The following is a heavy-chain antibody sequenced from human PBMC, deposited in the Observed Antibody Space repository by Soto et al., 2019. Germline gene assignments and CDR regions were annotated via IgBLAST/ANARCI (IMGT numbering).Heavy chain of an antibody. Sequence: PSATLSLTCTVSGGSISSYYWSWIRQPPGKGLEWIGYIYYSGSTNYNPSLKSRVTISVDTSKNQFSLKLSSVTAADTAVYYCARVIAVHSSTSFDYWGQGTLVTVSS. J-gene: IGHJ4*02. CDR2: IYYSGST. D-gene: IGHD2-2*01. CDR3: ARVIAVHSSTSFDY. CDR1: GGSISSYY. V-gene: IGHV4-59*01.